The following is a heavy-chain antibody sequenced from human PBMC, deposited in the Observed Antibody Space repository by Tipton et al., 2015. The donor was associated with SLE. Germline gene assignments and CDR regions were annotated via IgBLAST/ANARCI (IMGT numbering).Heavy chain of an antibody. D-gene: IGHD6-19*01. V-gene: IGHV4-59*11. CDR1: GGSISSHY. J-gene: IGHJ4*02. Sequence: LRLSCTVSGGSISSHYWSWIRQPPGKGLEWIWYIYYSGSTYYNPSLKSRVTISVDTSKNQFSLKLSSVTAADTAVYYCARERAVAGFYYFDYWGQGTLVTVPS. CDR3: ARERAVAGFYYFDY. CDR2: IYYSGST.